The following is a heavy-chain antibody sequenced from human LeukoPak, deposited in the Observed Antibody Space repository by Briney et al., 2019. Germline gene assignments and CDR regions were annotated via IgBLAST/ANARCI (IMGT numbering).Heavy chain of an antibody. V-gene: IGHV3-21*01. CDR3: ARDLKSVFDAFDI. J-gene: IGHJ3*02. CDR2: ISSSSSYI. Sequence: GGSLRLSCAASGFTFSSYSMNWVRQAPGKGLEEVSSISSSSSYIYYADSVRGRFTISRDNAKNSLYLQMNSLRAEDTAVYYCARDLKSVFDAFDIWGQGTMVTVSS. CDR1: GFTFSSYS.